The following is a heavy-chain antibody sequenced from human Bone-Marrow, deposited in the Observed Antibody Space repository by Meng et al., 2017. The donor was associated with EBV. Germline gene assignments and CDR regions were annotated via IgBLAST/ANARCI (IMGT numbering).Heavy chain of an antibody. CDR1: GYTLTGYY. Sequence: QVQLVQSGAEVQKPGASVKVSCKASGYTLTGYYMHWVRQAPGQGLEWMGRINLNSGGTNYAQKFQGRVTMTRDTSISTAYMELSNLRSDDGAVYYCARLQRDCSSTSCYPFDYWGQGTLVTVSS. J-gene: IGHJ4*02. CDR2: INLNSGGT. V-gene: IGHV1-2*06. D-gene: IGHD2-2*01. CDR3: ARLQRDCSSTSCYPFDY.